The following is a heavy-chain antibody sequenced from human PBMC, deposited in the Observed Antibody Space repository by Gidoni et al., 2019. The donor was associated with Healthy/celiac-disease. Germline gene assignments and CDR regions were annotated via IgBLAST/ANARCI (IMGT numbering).Heavy chain of an antibody. Sequence: QVQLVESGGGVVQPGRSLRLSCSASGFTFSSYGMHWVRQAPGKGLEWVAVISYDGSNKYYADSVKGRFTISRDNSKNTLYLQMNSLRAEDTAVYYCAKGSGSSSWYRGDYYYGMDVWGQGTTVTVSS. V-gene: IGHV3-30*18. CDR1: GFTFSSYG. CDR3: AKGSGSSSWYRGDYYYGMDV. J-gene: IGHJ6*02. D-gene: IGHD6-13*01. CDR2: ISYDGSNK.